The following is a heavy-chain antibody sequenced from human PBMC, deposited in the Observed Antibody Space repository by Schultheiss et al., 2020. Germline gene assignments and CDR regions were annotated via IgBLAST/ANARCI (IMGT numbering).Heavy chain of an antibody. CDR1: GFTFSGSA. CDR2: ISSNTNII. J-gene: IGHJ4*02. CDR3: AREGLDIAVAGFGDY. Sequence: GGSLRLSCAASGFTFSGSAMHWVRQAPGKGLEWVAYISSNTNIIYYADSVKGRFTISRDNAKNSLYLQMNSLRAEDTAVYYCAREGLDIAVAGFGDYWGQGTLVTVSS. V-gene: IGHV3-48*01. D-gene: IGHD6-19*01.